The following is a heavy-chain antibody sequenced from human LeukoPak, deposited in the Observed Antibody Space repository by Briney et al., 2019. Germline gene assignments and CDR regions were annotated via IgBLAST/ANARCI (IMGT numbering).Heavy chain of an antibody. V-gene: IGHV4-61*01. CDR2: IYYSGST. D-gene: IGHD5-18*01. CDR1: GASVSSGNYY. CDR3: AREEFRYSYDYLFAY. J-gene: IGHJ4*02. Sequence: SETLSLTCTVSGASVSSGNYYWSWIRQSPGKGLEWIGYIYYSGSTNYNPSLKSRVTISVDTSKNQFSLKLIPVTAADTAVYYCAREEFRYSYDYLFAYWGQGTLVTVSS.